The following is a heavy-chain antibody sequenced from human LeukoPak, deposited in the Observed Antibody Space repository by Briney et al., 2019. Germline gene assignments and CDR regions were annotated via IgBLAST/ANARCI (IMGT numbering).Heavy chain of an antibody. D-gene: IGHD2-21*02. V-gene: IGHV1-18*01. Sequence: ASVKVSCKASGYTFTSYGISWVRQAPGQGLEWMGWISAYNGNTNYAQKLQGRVTMTTDTSTSTAYMELRSLRSDHTAVYYCARDNDYCGGDCYSRSYGDFDLWGRGTLVTVSS. CDR1: GYTFTSYG. CDR2: ISAYNGNT. J-gene: IGHJ2*01. CDR3: ARDNDYCGGDCYSRSYGDFDL.